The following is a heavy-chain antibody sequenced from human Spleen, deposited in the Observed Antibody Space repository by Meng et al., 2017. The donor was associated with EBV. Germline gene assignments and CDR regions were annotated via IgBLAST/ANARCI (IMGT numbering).Heavy chain of an antibody. CDR2: MSYDGTDK. V-gene: IGHV3-30*18. D-gene: IGHD5-12*01. Sequence: QVQLVASGGGVVQPGRALRLSLLASGFTFSSYGMHWVRQAPGKGLEWVAVMSYDGTDKYYADSVKGRFTIARDNSKNTLYLQMNSLRTEDTAVYYCAKDSGYDLGGSNWLDPWGQGTLVTVSS. CDR3: AKDSGYDLGGSNWLDP. CDR1: GFTFSSYG. J-gene: IGHJ5*02.